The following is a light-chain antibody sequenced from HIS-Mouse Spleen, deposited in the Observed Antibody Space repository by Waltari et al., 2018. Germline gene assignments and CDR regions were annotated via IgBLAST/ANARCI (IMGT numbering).Light chain of an antibody. CDR2: EDS. CDR3: GTWDSSLSAWV. Sequence: SYELTQPPSVSVSPGQTARITCSGDALPKKYAYWYQQKSGQAPVLVIYEDSKRPSGIPERFSGSKSGTSATLGITGLQTGDEADYYCGTWDSSLSAWVFGGGTKLTVL. CDR1: ALPKKY. J-gene: IGLJ3*02. V-gene: IGLV3-10*01.